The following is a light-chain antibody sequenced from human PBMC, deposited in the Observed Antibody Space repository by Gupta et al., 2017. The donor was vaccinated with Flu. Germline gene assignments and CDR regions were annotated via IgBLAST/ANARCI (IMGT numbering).Light chain of an antibody. Sequence: SSDVGTYNLVSWYQQHPGKAPKLMIYEVSKWPSGVPNRFSGSKSGNTASLTISGLQAEDEADYYCCSYSGDYALMFGGGTKLTVL. J-gene: IGLJ3*02. CDR1: SSDVGTYNL. CDR2: EVS. V-gene: IGLV2-23*02. CDR3: CSYSGDYALM.